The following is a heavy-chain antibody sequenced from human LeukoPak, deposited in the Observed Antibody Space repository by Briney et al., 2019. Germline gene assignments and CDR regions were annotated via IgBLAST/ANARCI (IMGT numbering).Heavy chain of an antibody. CDR2: IYPGDSDT. J-gene: IGHJ3*02. CDR3: ARGRGGSHTWAFEI. CDR1: GYSFTSYL. V-gene: IGHV5-51*01. D-gene: IGHD1-26*01. Sequence: GESLNISCQGSGYSFTSYLIGWVRQMPGKGLEWMGIIYPGDSDTRYSPSFQWQVTISADNSITTAYLQWSRLKASDTAMFYCARGRGGSHTWAFEIWGQGTMVTVSS.